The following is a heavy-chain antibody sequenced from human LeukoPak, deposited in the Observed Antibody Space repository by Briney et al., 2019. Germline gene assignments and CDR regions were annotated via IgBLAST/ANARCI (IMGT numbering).Heavy chain of an antibody. D-gene: IGHD1-26*01. J-gene: IGHJ4*02. Sequence: PGGSLRLSCAASGFTFSNYAMSWVRQAPGRGLEWVSAISGDAGSTYYADSVKGRFTISRDKSKNTLYLQMNSLRAEDTAVYYCAKKEGGFDYWGQGALVTVSS. CDR3: AKKEGGFDY. CDR2: ISGDAGST. CDR1: GFTFSNYA. V-gene: IGHV3-23*01.